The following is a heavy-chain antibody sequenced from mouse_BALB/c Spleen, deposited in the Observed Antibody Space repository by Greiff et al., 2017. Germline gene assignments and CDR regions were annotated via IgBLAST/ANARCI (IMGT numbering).Heavy chain of an antibody. J-gene: IGHJ2*01. D-gene: IGHD1-2*01. CDR2: ILPGSGST. Sequence: VQLQQSGAELMKPGASVKISCKATGYTFSSYWIEWVKQRPGHGLEWIGEILPGSGSTNYNEKFKGKATLTADKSSSTAYMQLSSLASEDSAVYYCAREDYGYGYWGQGTTLTVSS. CDR1: GYTFSSYW. V-gene: IGHV1-9*01. CDR3: AREDYGYGY.